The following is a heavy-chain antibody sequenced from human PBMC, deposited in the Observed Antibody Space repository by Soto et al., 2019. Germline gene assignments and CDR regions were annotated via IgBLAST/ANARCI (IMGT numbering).Heavy chain of an antibody. J-gene: IGHJ4*02. CDR1: GYTFTSYA. CDR2: INAGNGNT. CDR3: ARDQGGTYYDYVWGSYRPASFDY. D-gene: IGHD3-16*02. V-gene: IGHV1-3*01. Sequence: QVQLVQSGAEVKKPGASVKVSCKASGYTFTSYAMHWVRQAPGQRLEWMGWINAGNGNTKYSKKFQGRVTITRDTSASTAYMELSSLRSEDTAVYYCARDQGGTYYDYVWGSYRPASFDYWGQGTLVTVSS.